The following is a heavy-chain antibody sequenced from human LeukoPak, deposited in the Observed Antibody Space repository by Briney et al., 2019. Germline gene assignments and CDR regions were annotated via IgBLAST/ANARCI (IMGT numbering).Heavy chain of an antibody. D-gene: IGHD3-22*01. V-gene: IGHV3-23*01. CDR1: GFPLSSYK. Sequence: GGALRLSCAASGFPLSSYKMKWVRQAPGEGLGWGSGISGSGISTYYADSVKGRFTISRDNSKNTLYLQMNSLRVEDTAVYYCAKSWNYYDSSGDDALDIWGQGTMVTVSS. CDR3: AKSWNYYDSSGDDALDI. CDR2: ISGSGIST. J-gene: IGHJ3*02.